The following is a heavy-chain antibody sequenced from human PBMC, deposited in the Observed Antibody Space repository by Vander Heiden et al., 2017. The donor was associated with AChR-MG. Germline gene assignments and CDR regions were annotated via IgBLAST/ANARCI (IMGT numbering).Heavy chain of an antibody. D-gene: IGHD3-3*01. CDR1: GFSLSNARMG. Sequence: QVTLKESGPVLVKPTETLTLTCTVSGFSLSNARMGVSWIRQPPGKALEWLAHIFSNDEKSYSTSLKSRLTISKDTSKSQVVLTMTNMDPVDTATYYCARAVNDFWSGYYSFYWFDPWGQGTLVTVSS. CDR2: IFSNDEK. V-gene: IGHV2-26*01. CDR3: ARAVNDFWSGYYSFYWFDP. J-gene: IGHJ5*02.